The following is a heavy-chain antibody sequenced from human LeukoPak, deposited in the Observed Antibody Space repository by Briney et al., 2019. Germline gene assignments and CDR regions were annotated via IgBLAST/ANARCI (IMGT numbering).Heavy chain of an antibody. CDR1: GYTLTELS. D-gene: IGHD1-26*01. Sequence: PMASVKVSCKVSGYTLTELSMHWVRQAPGKGLEWMGGFDPEDGETIYAQKFQGRVTMTEDTSTDTAYMELSSLRSEDTAVYYCATVGLYSGSLDYWGQGTLVTVSS. V-gene: IGHV1-24*01. CDR3: ATVGLYSGSLDY. CDR2: FDPEDGET. J-gene: IGHJ4*02.